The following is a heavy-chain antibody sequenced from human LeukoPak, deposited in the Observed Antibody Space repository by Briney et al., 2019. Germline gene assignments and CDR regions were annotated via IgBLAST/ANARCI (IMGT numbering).Heavy chain of an antibody. V-gene: IGHV4-61*02. CDR3: ARVQRRYHSSGYYYDHYYYYYMDV. D-gene: IGHD3-22*01. CDR1: GGSISSDDYY. J-gene: IGHJ6*03. Sequence: PSETLSLTCTVSGGSISSDDYYWRWIRQPAGTGPKWIGRIYSSGSTKYIPSLKSRVTMSVDTSKNQFSLRLTSVTAADTAVYYCARVQRRYHSSGYYYDHYYYYYMDVWGKGTTVTVSS. CDR2: IYSSGST.